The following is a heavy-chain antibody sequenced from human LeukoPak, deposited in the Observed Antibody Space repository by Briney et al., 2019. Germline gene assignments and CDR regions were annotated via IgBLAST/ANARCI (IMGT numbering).Heavy chain of an antibody. J-gene: IGHJ4*02. CDR2: IKPEGNEI. D-gene: IGHD1-26*01. Sequence: GGSLRLSCAASGFTFTTSWISWVRQAPGKGLEWVANIKPEGNEIIYVVSVKGRFTNSTDTAMNTLYLQMNSLRAEASALYYCTRDMQGSRLYLVGAQNDWGQGTLVTVSS. CDR3: TRDMQGSRLYLVGAQND. V-gene: IGHV3-7*01. CDR1: GFTFTTSW.